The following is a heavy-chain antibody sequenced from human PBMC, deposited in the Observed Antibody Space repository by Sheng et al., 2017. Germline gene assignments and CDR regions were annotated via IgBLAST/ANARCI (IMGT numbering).Heavy chain of an antibody. J-gene: IGHJ5*02. CDR2: ISWDGGST. CDR1: GFTFDDYT. D-gene: IGHD1-26*01. V-gene: IGHV3-43*01. CDR3: AKDPGRAIRPYNWFDP. Sequence: EVQLVESGGVVVQPGGSLRLSCAASGFTFDDYTMHWVRQAPGKGLEWVSLISWDGGSTYYADSVKGRFTISRDNSKNSLYLQMNSLRTEDTALYYCAKDPGRAIRPYNWFDPWGQGTLVTVSS.